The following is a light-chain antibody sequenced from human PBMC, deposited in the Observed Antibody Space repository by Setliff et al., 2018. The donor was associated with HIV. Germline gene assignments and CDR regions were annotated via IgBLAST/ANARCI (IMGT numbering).Light chain of an antibody. CDR1: SSDVGGYNY. CDR2: EVS. J-gene: IGLJ1*01. CDR3: SSFTSSSTYV. V-gene: IGLV2-14*01. Sequence: QSALTQPASVSGSPGQSITIPCTGTSSDVGGYNYVSWYQQHPGKAPKLVIYEVSNRPSGVSNRFSGSKSGNAASLTISGLQAEDEADYYCSSFTSSSTYVFGTGTKVTV.